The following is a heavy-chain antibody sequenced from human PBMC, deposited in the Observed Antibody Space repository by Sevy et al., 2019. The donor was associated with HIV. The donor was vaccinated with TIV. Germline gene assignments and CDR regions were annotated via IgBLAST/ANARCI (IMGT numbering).Heavy chain of an antibody. CDR3: ASLDNSGYYYGGDY. V-gene: IGHV3-30*04. D-gene: IGHD3-22*01. J-gene: IGHJ4*02. CDR2: ISYDGDNK. CDR1: GFPFGSYS. Sequence: GGSLRLSCAASGFPFGSYSMHWVRHAAGKGLEWVAVISYDGDNKLYADSVKGRFTISRDNAKNLLYLQMNSLRAEDTAVYYCASLDNSGYYYGGDYWGPGTLVTVSS.